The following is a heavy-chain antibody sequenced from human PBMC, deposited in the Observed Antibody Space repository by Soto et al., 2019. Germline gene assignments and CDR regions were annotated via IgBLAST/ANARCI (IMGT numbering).Heavy chain of an antibody. CDR1: GYTFTSYG. Sequence: ASVKVSCKASGYTFTSYGISWVRQAPGQGLEWMGWISAYNGNTNYAQKLQGRVTMTTDTSTSTAYMELRSLRSDDTVVYYCARVGDRITGTTPYYYYMDVWGKGTTVTVSS. D-gene: IGHD1-7*01. J-gene: IGHJ6*03. V-gene: IGHV1-18*01. CDR3: ARVGDRITGTTPYYYYMDV. CDR2: ISAYNGNT.